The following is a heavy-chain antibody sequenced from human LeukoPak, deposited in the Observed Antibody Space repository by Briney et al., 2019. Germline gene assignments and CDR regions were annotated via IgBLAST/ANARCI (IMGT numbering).Heavy chain of an antibody. Sequence: PSQTLSLTCTASDGSISSSNYYWSWIRQPAGTGLEWIGRIYTSGSTNYNPSLKSRVTISVDTSKNQFSLKLSSVTAADTAVYYCARGLWFGDENPPYFDYWGQGTLVTVSS. V-gene: IGHV4-61*02. D-gene: IGHD3-10*01. CDR3: ARGLWFGDENPPYFDY. J-gene: IGHJ4*02. CDR1: DGSISSSNYY. CDR2: IYTSGST.